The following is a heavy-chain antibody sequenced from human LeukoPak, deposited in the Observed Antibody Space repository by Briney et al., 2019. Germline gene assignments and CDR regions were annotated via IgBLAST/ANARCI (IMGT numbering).Heavy chain of an antibody. CDR2: IWYDGSKK. V-gene: IGHV3-33*01. CDR3: ASDYFGSGSYPN. D-gene: IGHD3-10*01. Sequence: GGSLRLSCAASGFIFSTYGMHWVRQAPGKGLEWVAIIWYDGSKKYYADSVKGRFTISRDNSKNTLYLQMSSLRAEDTAVYYCASDYFGSGSYPNWGQGTLVTVSS. CDR1: GFIFSTYG. J-gene: IGHJ4*02.